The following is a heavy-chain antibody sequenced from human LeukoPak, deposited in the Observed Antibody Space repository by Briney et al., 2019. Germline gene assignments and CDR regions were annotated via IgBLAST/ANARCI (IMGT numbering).Heavy chain of an antibody. Sequence: ASVKVSCKVSGYTLTELSMHWVRQAPGKGLEWMGGFDPEDGETIYAQKFQGRVTMTEDTSTDTAYMELSSLRSEDTAVYYCATGLSITMIAGVKPQFDYWGQGTLVTVSS. CDR3: ATGLSITMIAGVKPQFDY. CDR1: GYTLTELS. J-gene: IGHJ4*02. V-gene: IGHV1-24*01. D-gene: IGHD3-22*01. CDR2: FDPEDGET.